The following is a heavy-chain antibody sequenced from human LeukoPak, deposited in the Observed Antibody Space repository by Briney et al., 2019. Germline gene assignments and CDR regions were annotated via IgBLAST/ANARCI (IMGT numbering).Heavy chain of an antibody. D-gene: IGHD3-10*01. CDR2: IYSDGST. CDR1: GFTVSSNY. CDR3: ARDRLYYYGSGSYPY. J-gene: IGHJ4*02. Sequence: PGGSLRLSCVASGFTVSSNYMSWVRQAPGKGLEWVSLIYSDGSTYYADSVKGRFTISRDNSKNTLYLQMNSLRAEDTAVYYCARDRLYYYGSGSYPYWGQGTLVTVSS. V-gene: IGHV3-53*05.